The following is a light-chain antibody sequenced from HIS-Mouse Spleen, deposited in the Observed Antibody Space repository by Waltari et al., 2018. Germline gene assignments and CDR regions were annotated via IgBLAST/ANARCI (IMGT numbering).Light chain of an antibody. CDR2: DVS. CDR1: SSDVGGYNY. Sequence: QSALTQPRSVSGSPGQSVTISCPGTSSDVGGYNYVSWYQQHPGKAPKRMIYDVSKRPSGVPDRFSGSKSGNTASLTISGLQAEDEADYYCCSYAGSYTFVVFGGGTKLTVL. V-gene: IGLV2-11*01. J-gene: IGLJ2*01. CDR3: CSYAGSYTFVV.